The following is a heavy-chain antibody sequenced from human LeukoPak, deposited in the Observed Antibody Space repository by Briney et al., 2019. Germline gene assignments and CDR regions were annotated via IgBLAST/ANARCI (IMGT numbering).Heavy chain of an antibody. CDR2: ISGSGEST. J-gene: IGHJ3*02. CDR3: AKRVPGLRDAFDI. V-gene: IGHV3-23*01. D-gene: IGHD5-12*01. CDR1: GFTVSSNY. Sequence: RGCLRLACAASGFTVSSNYMSSVRQTPGEGREWGSGISGSGESTYYEDSVKGRFTISRDNSKNTLYLQMNSLRAEDTAVYYCAKRVPGLRDAFDIWGQGTMVTVSS.